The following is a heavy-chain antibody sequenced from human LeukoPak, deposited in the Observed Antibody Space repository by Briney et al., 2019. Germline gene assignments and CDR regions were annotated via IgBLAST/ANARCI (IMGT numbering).Heavy chain of an antibody. V-gene: IGHV3-11*01. CDR3: ARETVAGTFDY. CDR2: ISSSGDIV. Sequence: GGSLRLSCAASGFTFSEYYMSWIRQAPGKELEWVSDISSSGDIVSYADSVKGRFTVSRDNAKNSLYLQMNSLRAEDTAVYYCARETVAGTFDYWGQGTLVTVSS. D-gene: IGHD6-19*01. CDR1: GFTFSEYY. J-gene: IGHJ4*02.